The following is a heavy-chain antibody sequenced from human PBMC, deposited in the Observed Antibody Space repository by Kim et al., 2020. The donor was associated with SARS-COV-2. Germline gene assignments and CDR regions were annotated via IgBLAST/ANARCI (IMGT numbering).Heavy chain of an antibody. J-gene: IGHJ4*02. CDR3: AKLYGSGSYPPGGDY. CDR2: ISGSGGST. D-gene: IGHD3-10*01. CDR1: GFTFSSYA. V-gene: IGHV3-23*01. Sequence: GGSLRLSCAASGFTFSSYAMSWVRQAPGKGLEWVSAISGSGGSTYYADSVKGRFTISRDNSKNTLYLQMNSLRAEDTAVYYCAKLYGSGSYPPGGDYLGQGTLVTVSS.